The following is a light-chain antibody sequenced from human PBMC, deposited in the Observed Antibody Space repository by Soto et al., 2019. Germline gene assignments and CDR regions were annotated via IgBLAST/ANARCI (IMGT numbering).Light chain of an antibody. J-gene: IGKJ2*01. CDR2: GAS. CDR3: QQYVNSPVT. V-gene: IGKV3-20*01. CDR1: QRVNSSY. Sequence: EIVLTQSPDTLYLSPGEGATLSCRASQRVNSSYLAWYQQKPGQAPRLLISGASDRATGVPARVSGSGYGTDFTLTISRLEPEDFAVHYCQQYVNSPVTFGQGTKLQIK.